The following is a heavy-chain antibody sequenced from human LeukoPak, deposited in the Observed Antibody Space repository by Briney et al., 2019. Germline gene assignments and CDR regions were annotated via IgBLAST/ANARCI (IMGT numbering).Heavy chain of an antibody. CDR3: ARAPGFGYYDSSGYYQGPFDY. Sequence: GGSLRLSCAASGFTFSSYSMDWVRQAPGKGLEWVSSISSSSSYIYYADSVKGRFTISRDNAKNSLYLQMNSLRAEDTAVYYCARAPGFGYYDSSGYYQGPFDYWGQGTLVTVSS. CDR2: ISSSSSYI. V-gene: IGHV3-21*01. CDR1: GFTFSSYS. D-gene: IGHD3-22*01. J-gene: IGHJ4*02.